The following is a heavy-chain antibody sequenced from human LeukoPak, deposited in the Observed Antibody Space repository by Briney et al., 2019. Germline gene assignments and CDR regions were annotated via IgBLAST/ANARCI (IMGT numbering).Heavy chain of an antibody. CDR1: GGSFSGYY. J-gene: IGHJ5*02. CDR2: INHSGST. V-gene: IGHV4-34*01. D-gene: IGHD3-22*01. CDR3: ARSITMIVVVTASNWFDP. Sequence: RPSETLSLTCAVYGGSFSGYYWSWIRQPPGKGLEWIGEINHSGSTNYNPSLKSRVTISVDTSKNQFSLKLSSVTAADTAVYYCARSITMIVVVTASNWFDPWGQGTLVTVSS.